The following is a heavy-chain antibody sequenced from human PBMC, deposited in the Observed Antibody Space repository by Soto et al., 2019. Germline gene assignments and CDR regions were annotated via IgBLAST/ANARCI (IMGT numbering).Heavy chain of an antibody. CDR1: GGSISSGGYY. CDR3: ARWPQLEPRFDY. J-gene: IGHJ4*02. Sequence: QVQLQESGPGLVKPSQTLSLTCTVSGGSISSGGYYWSWIRQHPGKGLEWIGYIYYSGSTYYNPSLKGRVTISVATSKNQFSLKLRSVTAADTAGYYCARWPQLEPRFDYWGQGNLVTVSS. D-gene: IGHD1-1*01. V-gene: IGHV4-31*03. CDR2: IYYSGST.